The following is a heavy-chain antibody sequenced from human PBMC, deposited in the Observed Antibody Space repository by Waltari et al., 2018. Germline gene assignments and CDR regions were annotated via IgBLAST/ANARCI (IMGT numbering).Heavy chain of an antibody. V-gene: IGHV3-23*01. CDR1: GFTFSSYA. D-gene: IGHD3-3*01. CDR2: ISGSGGST. CDR3: AKDGTRYYDFWSGYSDYFDY. Sequence: EVQLLESGGGLVQPGGSLRLSCAASGFTFSSYAMSWVRQAPGKGLEWVSGISGSGGSTYYADSVKGRFTISRDNSKNTLYLQMNSLRAEDTAVYYCAKDGTRYYDFWSGYSDYFDYWGQGTLVTVSS. J-gene: IGHJ4*02.